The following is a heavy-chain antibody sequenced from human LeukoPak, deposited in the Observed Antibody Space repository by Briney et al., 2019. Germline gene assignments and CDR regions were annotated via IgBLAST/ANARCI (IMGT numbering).Heavy chain of an antibody. Sequence: ASVKVSCKASGYTFTSYAMHWVRQAPGQRLEWMGWINAGNGNTKSSQKFQGRVTITRYTSASTAYMELSSLRSEDTAVYYCARAGQGYCTSAGCFLSLDYWGQGTLVTVSS. CDR2: INAGNGNT. V-gene: IGHV1-3*01. CDR3: ARAGQGYCTSAGCFLSLDY. D-gene: IGHD2-2*01. J-gene: IGHJ4*02. CDR1: GYTFTSYA.